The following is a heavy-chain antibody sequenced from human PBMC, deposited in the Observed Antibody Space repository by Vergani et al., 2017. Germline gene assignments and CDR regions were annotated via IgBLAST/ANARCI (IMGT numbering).Heavy chain of an antibody. Sequence: QVQLQESVPGLVKPSETLSLTCTVSGGSISSYYWSWIRQPPGKGLEWIGYIYYSGSTNYNPSLKSRVTISVDTSKNQFSLKLSSVTAADTAVYYCARGTGGALYYWGQGTLVTVSS. CDR1: GGSISSYY. CDR3: ARGTGGALYY. V-gene: IGHV4-59*01. J-gene: IGHJ4*02. D-gene: IGHD1-26*01. CDR2: IYYSGST.